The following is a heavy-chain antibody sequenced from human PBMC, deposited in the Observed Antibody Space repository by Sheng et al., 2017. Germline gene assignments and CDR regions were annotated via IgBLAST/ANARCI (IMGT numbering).Heavy chain of an antibody. D-gene: IGHD1-26*01. CDR3: ATHSGRTVGAFDI. CDR2: IYHSGST. CDR1: GYSISSGYY. Sequence: QVQLQESGPGLVKPSETLSLTCTVSGYSISSGYYWGWIRQPPGKGLEWIGSIYHSGSTYYNPSLKSRVTISVDTSKNQFSLKLSSVTAADTAVYYCATHSGRTVGAFDIWGQGTMVTVSS. V-gene: IGHV4-38-2*02. J-gene: IGHJ3*02.